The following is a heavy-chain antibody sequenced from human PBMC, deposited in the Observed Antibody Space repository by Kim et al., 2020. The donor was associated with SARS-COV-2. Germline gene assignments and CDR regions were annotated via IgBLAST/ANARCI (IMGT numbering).Heavy chain of an antibody. CDR3: AGASGGDYGDYYGMDV. Sequence: ASVKVSCKASGYTFTSYAMHWVRQAPGQRLEWMGWINAGNGNTKYSQKFQGRVTITRDTSASTAYMELSSLRSEDTAVYYCAGASGGDYGDYYGMDVWGQGTTVTVSS. CDR2: INAGNGNT. J-gene: IGHJ6*02. V-gene: IGHV1-3*01. CDR1: GYTFTSYA. D-gene: IGHD4-17*01.